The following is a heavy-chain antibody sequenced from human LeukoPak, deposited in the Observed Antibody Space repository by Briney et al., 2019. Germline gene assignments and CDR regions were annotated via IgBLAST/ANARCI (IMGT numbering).Heavy chain of an antibody. J-gene: IGHJ4*02. V-gene: IGHV1-69*13. CDR3: ALTGRRSGWLGDY. CDR2: IIPIFGTA. CDR1: GYTFTSYG. Sequence: SVKVSCKASGYTFTSYGISWVRQAPGQGLEWMGGIIPIFGTANYAQKFQGRVTITADESTSTAYMELSSLRSEDTAVYYCALTGRRSGWLGDYWGQGTLVTVSS. D-gene: IGHD6-19*01.